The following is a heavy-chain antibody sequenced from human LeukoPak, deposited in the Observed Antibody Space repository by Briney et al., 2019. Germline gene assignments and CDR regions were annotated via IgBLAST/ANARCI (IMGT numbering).Heavy chain of an antibody. Sequence: GASVKVSCKASGYTFISYGITWVRQAPGQGLEWMGWISGYNGKTNFAQKLQGRVTLTTDTSTSTAYMEVRSLRSDDTALYFCARVAGDGSGTFHYWGQGTLVTVSS. CDR3: ARVAGDGSGTFHY. CDR2: ISGYNGKT. J-gene: IGHJ4*02. V-gene: IGHV1-18*01. D-gene: IGHD3-10*01. CDR1: GYTFISYG.